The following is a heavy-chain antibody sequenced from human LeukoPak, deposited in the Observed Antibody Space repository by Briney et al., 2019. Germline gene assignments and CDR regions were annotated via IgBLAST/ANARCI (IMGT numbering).Heavy chain of an antibody. V-gene: IGHV3-23*03. CDR2: IYSDNT. J-gene: IGHJ4*02. CDR3: ASSQLLLVFDY. D-gene: IGHD6-6*01. Sequence: GGSLRLSCAASRFTFSSYAMSWVRQAPGKGLEWVSFIYSDNTHYSDSVKGRFTISRDNSKNTLYLQMNSLRAEDTAVYYCASSQLLLVFDYWGQGTLVTVSS. CDR1: RFTFSSYA.